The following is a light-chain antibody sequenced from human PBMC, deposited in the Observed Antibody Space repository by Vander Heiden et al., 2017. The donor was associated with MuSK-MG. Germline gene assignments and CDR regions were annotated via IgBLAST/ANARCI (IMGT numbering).Light chain of an antibody. CDR2: LGS. J-gene: IGKJ3*01. V-gene: IGKV2-28*01. CDR3: MQTLQTPLT. CDR1: QSLLHSNGYNY. Sequence: DIVMTQSPVSLPVTPGEPASISCRSSQSLLHSNGYNYLDWYVQKPGQSPQLLIYLGSNRASGVPDRFSGSGSGTDFTLKISRVEAEDLGVYYCMQTLQTPLTFGHGTKVDIK.